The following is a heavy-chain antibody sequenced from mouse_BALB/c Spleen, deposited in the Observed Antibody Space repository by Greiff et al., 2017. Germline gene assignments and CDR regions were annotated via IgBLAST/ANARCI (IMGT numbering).Heavy chain of an antibody. J-gene: IGHJ2*01. D-gene: IGHD2-4*01. Sequence: QVQLQQSAAELARPGASVKMSCKASGYTFTSYTMHWVKQRPGQGLEWIGYINPSSGYTEYNQKFKDKTTLTADKSSSTAYMQLSSLTSEDSAVYYCARGTFYYDYDAYYFDYWGQGTTLTVSS. CDR3: ARGTFYYDYDAYYFDY. CDR1: GYTFTSYT. V-gene: IGHV1-4*02. CDR2: INPSSGYT.